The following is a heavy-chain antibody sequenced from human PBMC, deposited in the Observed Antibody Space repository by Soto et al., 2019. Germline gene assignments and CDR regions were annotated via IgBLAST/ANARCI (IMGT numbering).Heavy chain of an antibody. CDR3: ARGQGSGWYEDLDY. V-gene: IGHV1-2*04. CDR1: GYAFIAYH. Sequence: QVQLLQSGAEVKKPVASVKVSCKASGYAFIAYHMHWVRQAPGQGLEWMGWINPNSGGTNFAQKFQAWITMTRDTSINTVYMELRRLKSDDTAVYYCARGQGSGWYEDLDYWGQGTLFTVSS. D-gene: IGHD6-19*01. J-gene: IGHJ4*02. CDR2: INPNSGGT.